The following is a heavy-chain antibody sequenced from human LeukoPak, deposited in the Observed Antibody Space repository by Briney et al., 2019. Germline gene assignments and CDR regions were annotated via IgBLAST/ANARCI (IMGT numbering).Heavy chain of an antibody. Sequence: PGGSLRLSCAASGFTFNSYAMSWVRQAPGKGLEWVSAISGSGGSTYYADSVKGRFTISRDNSKNTLYLQMNSLRAEDTAVYYCAKETYSGSTGLRDYWGQGTLVTVSS. CDR1: GFTFNSYA. V-gene: IGHV3-23*01. D-gene: IGHD1-26*01. CDR2: ISGSGGST. J-gene: IGHJ4*02. CDR3: AKETYSGSTGLRDY.